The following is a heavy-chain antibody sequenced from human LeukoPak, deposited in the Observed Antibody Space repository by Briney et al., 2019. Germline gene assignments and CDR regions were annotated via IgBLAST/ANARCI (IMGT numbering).Heavy chain of an antibody. CDR1: GGTFSSYA. Sequence: SVKVSCKASGGTFSSYAISWVRQAPGQGLEWMGGIIPIFGTANYAQEFQGRVTITADESTSTAYMELSSLRSEDTAVYYCARDPQEWLETPSSNWFDPWGQGTLVTVSS. D-gene: IGHD6-19*01. CDR2: IIPIFGTA. CDR3: ARDPQEWLETPSSNWFDP. J-gene: IGHJ5*02. V-gene: IGHV1-69*13.